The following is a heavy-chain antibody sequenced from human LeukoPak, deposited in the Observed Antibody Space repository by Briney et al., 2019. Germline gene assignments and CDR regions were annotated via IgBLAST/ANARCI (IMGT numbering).Heavy chain of an antibody. Sequence: SETLSLTCTVSGYSISSGYYWGWIRQPPGKGLEWIGSIYYSGSTYYNPSLKSRVTISVDTSKNQFSLKLSSVTAADTAVYYCARVVVVAATPDYWGQGTLVTVSS. D-gene: IGHD2-15*01. J-gene: IGHJ4*02. V-gene: IGHV4-38-2*02. CDR1: GYSISSGYY. CDR2: IYYSGST. CDR3: ARVVVVAATPDY.